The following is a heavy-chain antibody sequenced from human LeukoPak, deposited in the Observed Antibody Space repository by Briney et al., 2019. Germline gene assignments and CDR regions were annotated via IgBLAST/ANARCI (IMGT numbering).Heavy chain of an antibody. V-gene: IGHV4-30-4*08. J-gene: IGHJ4*02. CDR2: IYYSGST. CDR3: ATTTMVRGVIDY. D-gene: IGHD3-10*01. CDR1: GGSISSGGYY. Sequence: KPSETLSLTCTVSGGSISSGGYYWSWIRQHPGKGLEWIGYIYYSGSTYYNPSLKSRVTISVDTSRNQFSLKLSSVTAADTAVYYCATTTMVRGVIDYWGQGTLVTVSS.